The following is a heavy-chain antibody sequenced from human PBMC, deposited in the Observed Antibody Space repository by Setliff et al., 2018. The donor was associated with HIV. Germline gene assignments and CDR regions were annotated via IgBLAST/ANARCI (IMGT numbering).Heavy chain of an antibody. Sequence: PSETLSLTCAVYSKSFSNSYWTWIRQPPGKGLEWIGEVNHIGGTNYNPSLKSRVSMSVDTSKSQFSLNLTSVTAADTAVYYCARGRDDAWELSDRWGQGTLVTSPQ. CDR3: ARGRDDAWELSDR. D-gene: IGHD1-26*01. J-gene: IGHJ4*02. CDR2: VNHIGGT. V-gene: IGHV4-34*01. CDR1: SKSFSNSY.